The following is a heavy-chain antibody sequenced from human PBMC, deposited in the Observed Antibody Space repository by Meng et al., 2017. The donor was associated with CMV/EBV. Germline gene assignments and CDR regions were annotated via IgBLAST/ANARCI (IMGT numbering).Heavy chain of an antibody. CDR1: AGSIRSGYYY. V-gene: IGHV4-30-4*08. D-gene: IGHD3-10*01. J-gene: IGHJ3*02. CDR2: SYYSGST. Sequence: KHSPILYITCNAPAGSIRSGYYYWNLILQPPGKGLEVIRYSYYSGSTYYNPSLKSLVTISVDTSKNQFSLKLSSVTAADTVVYYCARVMVRGVISAFDIWGQGTMVTVSS. CDR3: ARVMVRGVISAFDI.